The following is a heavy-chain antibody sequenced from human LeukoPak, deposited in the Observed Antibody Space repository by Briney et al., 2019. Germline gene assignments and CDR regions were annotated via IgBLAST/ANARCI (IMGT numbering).Heavy chain of an antibody. J-gene: IGHJ4*02. V-gene: IGHV4-59*01. CDR3: AREVGGSGSFIDY. CDR1: GGSIRSCD. D-gene: IGHD3-10*01. Sequence: SETLSLTCTVSGGSIRSCDWSWIRRPPGKGLEWIGYIYYSGSINYNPSLKSRVTISVDTSQNQFSLKLRSVTAADTAVYYCAREVGGSGSFIDYWGQGTLVTVSS. CDR2: IYYSGSI.